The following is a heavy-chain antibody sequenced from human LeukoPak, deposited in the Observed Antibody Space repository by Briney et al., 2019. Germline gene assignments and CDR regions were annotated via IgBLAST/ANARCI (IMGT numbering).Heavy chain of an antibody. Sequence: GGSLRLSCAASGFTFDVYAMHWVWQAPGKGLEWVSGISWNSGSIGYADSVKGRFTISRDNAKNSLYLQMNSLRAEDTALYYCGKLRAAGKNLDAFDIWGQGTMVTVSS. J-gene: IGHJ3*02. CDR3: GKLRAAGKNLDAFDI. V-gene: IGHV3-9*01. CDR2: ISWNSGSI. D-gene: IGHD6-13*01. CDR1: GFTFDVYA.